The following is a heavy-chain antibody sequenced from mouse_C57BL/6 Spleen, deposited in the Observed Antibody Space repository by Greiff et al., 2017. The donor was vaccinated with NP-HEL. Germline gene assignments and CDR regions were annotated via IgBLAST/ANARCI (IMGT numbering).Heavy chain of an antibody. Sequence: VQLQQSGAELVKPGASVKLSCKASGYTFTSYWMHWVKQRPGQGLEWIGMIHPTSGSTNYNEKFKSKATLTVAKSSSTAYMQLSSLTSEDSAVYYCSISPSLYSSGAMDYWGQGTSVTVSS. D-gene: IGHD3-1*01. J-gene: IGHJ4*01. CDR2: IHPTSGST. V-gene: IGHV1-64*01. CDR3: SISPSLYSSGAMDY. CDR1: GYTFTSYW.